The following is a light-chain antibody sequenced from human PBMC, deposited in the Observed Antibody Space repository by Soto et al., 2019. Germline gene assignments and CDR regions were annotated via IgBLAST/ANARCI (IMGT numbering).Light chain of an antibody. CDR2: STS. J-gene: IGLJ1*01. V-gene: IGLV1-44*01. Sequence: SVLSQPPSASGTPGQRVTISCSGSSSNIGSFTVSWYQQLPGRAPKLLIYSTSQRSSGVPDRFSGSKSGTSASLAISGLQSEDEAEYYCAAWDDSLNGPYVFGTGTKVTVL. CDR3: AAWDDSLNGPYV. CDR1: SSNIGSFT.